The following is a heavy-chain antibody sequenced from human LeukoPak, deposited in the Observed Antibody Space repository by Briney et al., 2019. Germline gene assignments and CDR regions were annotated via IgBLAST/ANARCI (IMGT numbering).Heavy chain of an antibody. D-gene: IGHD6-19*01. CDR1: GFTFSSYS. V-gene: IGHV3-48*01. CDR2: ISSSSSTI. Sequence: PGGSLRLSCAASGFTFSSYSMNWVRQAPGKGLEWVSYISSSSSTIYYADSVKGRFTISRDNSKTTLYLQMSSLRAGDTAVYYCAKEDTIGWFPFDSWGQGTLVAVSS. CDR3: AKEDTIGWFPFDS. J-gene: IGHJ4*02.